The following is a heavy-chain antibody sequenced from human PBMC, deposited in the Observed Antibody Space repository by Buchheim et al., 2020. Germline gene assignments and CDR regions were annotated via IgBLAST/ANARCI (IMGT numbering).Heavy chain of an antibody. J-gene: IGHJ4*02. CDR1: GFTFSSYA. CDR2: ISGSGGST. CDR3: AKDLENYDFWSGYFGDDY. D-gene: IGHD3-3*01. V-gene: IGHV3-23*01. Sequence: EVQLLESGGGLVQPGGSLRLSCAASGFTFSSYAMSWVRQAPGKGLEWVSAISGSGGSTYYADSVKGRFHISRDNSKNTLYLQMNSLRAEDTAVYYCAKDLENYDFWSGYFGDDYWGQGTL.